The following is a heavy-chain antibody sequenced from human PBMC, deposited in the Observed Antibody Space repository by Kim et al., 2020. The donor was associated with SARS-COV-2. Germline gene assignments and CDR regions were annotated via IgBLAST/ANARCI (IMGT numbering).Heavy chain of an antibody. D-gene: IGHD3-3*01. CDR3: ARLVVEKD. Sequence: GGSLRLSCAASGFSFSSYWIHWVRQAPGKGLEWVSQINNDGSGTSYVDSVKGRFTVSRDNAKNTLYLQMDSLRAEDTAVYYCARLVVEKDWCQGTLVTVS. CDR1: GFSFSSYW. CDR2: INNDGSGT. V-gene: IGHV3-74*01. J-gene: IGHJ4*02.